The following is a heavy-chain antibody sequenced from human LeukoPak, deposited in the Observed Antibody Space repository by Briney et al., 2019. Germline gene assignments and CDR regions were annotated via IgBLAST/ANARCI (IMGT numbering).Heavy chain of an antibody. CDR2: IKKDGSEK. CDR1: GFTFSRYW. CDR3: ARLLVYNSGGEAFDY. V-gene: IGHV3-7*01. Sequence: QSGGSLRLSCEASGFTFSRYWMSWVRQAPGKGLEWVANIKKDGSEKYYVDSVKGRFTISRDNAKNSLYLQMNSLRAGDTAVYYCARLLVYNSGGEAFDYWGPGTLVTVSS. J-gene: IGHJ4*02. D-gene: IGHD3-10*01.